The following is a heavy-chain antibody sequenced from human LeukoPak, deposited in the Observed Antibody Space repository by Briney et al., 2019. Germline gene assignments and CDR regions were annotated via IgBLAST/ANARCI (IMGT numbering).Heavy chain of an antibody. D-gene: IGHD2-2*02. CDR2: IRSKAYGGTT. J-gene: IGHJ4*02. CDR3: TRVGQQVEEISGLCGTSCYTPYFDY. CDR1: GFTFGDYA. Sequence: GGSLRLSCTASGFTFGDYAMSWVRQAPGKGLEWVGFIRSKAYGGTTEYAASVKGRFTISRDDSKSIAYLQMNSLKTEDTAVYYCTRVGQQVEEISGLCGTSCYTPYFDYWGQGTLVTVSS. V-gene: IGHV3-49*04.